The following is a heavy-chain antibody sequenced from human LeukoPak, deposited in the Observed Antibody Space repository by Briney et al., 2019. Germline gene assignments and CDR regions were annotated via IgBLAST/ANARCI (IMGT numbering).Heavy chain of an antibody. V-gene: IGHV3-48*03. Sequence: GGSLRLSCAASGFTFSSYEMNWVRQAPGKGLEWVSYISGSGSSIHYADSVKGRFTVSRDSAKNSLYLQMNSLRAEDTAVYFCARDRSGWYKWFDPWGQGTLVTVSS. D-gene: IGHD6-19*01. CDR1: GFTFSSYE. CDR3: ARDRSGWYKWFDP. CDR2: ISGSGSSI. J-gene: IGHJ5*02.